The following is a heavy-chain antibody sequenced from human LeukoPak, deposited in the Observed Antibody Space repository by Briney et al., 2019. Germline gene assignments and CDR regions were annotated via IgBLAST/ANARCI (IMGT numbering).Heavy chain of an antibody. J-gene: IGHJ3*02. CDR1: GYTFTSYD. CDR3: ARGLYYDSSGYYYDAFDI. CDR2: MNPNSGNT. V-gene: IGHV1-8*01. D-gene: IGHD3-22*01. Sequence: ASVKVSCKASGYTFTSYDINWVRQATGQGREWMGWMNPNSGNTGYAQKFQGRVTMTRNTSISTAYMELSSLRSEDTAVYYCARGLYYDSSGYYYDAFDIWGQGTMVTVSS.